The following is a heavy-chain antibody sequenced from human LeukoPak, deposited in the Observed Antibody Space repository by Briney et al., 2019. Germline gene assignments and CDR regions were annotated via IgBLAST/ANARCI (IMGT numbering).Heavy chain of an antibody. J-gene: IGHJ4*02. CDR1: GYIFTTYW. CDR3: TRGTDLGHTVAGAFDC. Sequence: GESLKISCKGYGYIFTTYWIGWVRQMPGKRLEGMGVIYPGDSNVRYNPSFQGQVTISADNSISTAYMQWSGLKASDTAVYYCTRGTDLGHTVAGAFDCWGQGTLVTVSP. V-gene: IGHV5-51*01. D-gene: IGHD6-19*01. CDR2: IYPGDSNV.